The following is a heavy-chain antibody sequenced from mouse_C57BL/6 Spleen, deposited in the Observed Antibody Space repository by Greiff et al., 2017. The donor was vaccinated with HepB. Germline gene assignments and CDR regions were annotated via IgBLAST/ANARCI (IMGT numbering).Heavy chain of an antibody. J-gene: IGHJ2*01. CDR2: IRNKANGYTT. V-gene: IGHV7-3*01. D-gene: IGHD4-1*01. CDR1: GFTFTDYY. CDR3: ARSNWAYFDY. Sequence: EVNVVESGGGLVQPGGSLSLSCAASGFTFTDYYMSWVRQPPGKALEWLGFIRNKANGYTTEYSASVKGRFTISRDNSQSILYLQMNALRAEDSATYYCARSNWAYFDYWGQGTTLTVSS.